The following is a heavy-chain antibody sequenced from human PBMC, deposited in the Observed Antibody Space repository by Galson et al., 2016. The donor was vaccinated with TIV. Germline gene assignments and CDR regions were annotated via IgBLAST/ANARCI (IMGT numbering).Heavy chain of an antibody. V-gene: IGHV3-30*18. CDR1: GFTFSPYG. CDR3: AKEGHYYDTTARDDWFDP. Sequence: SLRLSCAASGFTFSPYGMHWIRRAPGKGLEWVAGISSDGSKQYYADSVKGRFTISRDNSKNTMFLQMNTLRAEDTAVYYCAKEGHYYDTTARDDWFDPWGQGTLVAVSS. CDR2: ISSDGSKQ. D-gene: IGHD3-22*01. J-gene: IGHJ5*02.